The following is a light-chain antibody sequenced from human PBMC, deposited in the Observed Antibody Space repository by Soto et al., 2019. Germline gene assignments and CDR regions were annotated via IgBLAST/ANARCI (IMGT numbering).Light chain of an antibody. V-gene: IGKV1-33*01. CDR3: QQYDNLYT. J-gene: IGKJ2*01. CDR2: DAS. CDR1: QDISNY. Sequence: DIQMTQSPSSLSASVGDRVTITCQASQDISNYLNWYQQKPGKAPKHLIYDASNLETGVPSRFSGSESGTDFTFTISSLQPEDIASYYCQQYDNLYTFGQGTKLEIK.